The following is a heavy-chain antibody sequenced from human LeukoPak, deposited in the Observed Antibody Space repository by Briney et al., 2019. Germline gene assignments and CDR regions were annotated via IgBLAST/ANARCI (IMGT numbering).Heavy chain of an antibody. CDR1: GYTFTSYY. CDR3: ARDGGSGWSDY. CDR2: IYPSGGST. Sequence: ASVKVSCKASGYTFTSYYMHWVRQAPGQGLEWMGIIYPSGGSTSYAQKFQGRVTMTRDTSTSTVYMELSSLRSEDTAVYYCARDGGSGWSDYWGQGTLVTVSS. J-gene: IGHJ4*02. D-gene: IGHD6-19*01. V-gene: IGHV1-46*01.